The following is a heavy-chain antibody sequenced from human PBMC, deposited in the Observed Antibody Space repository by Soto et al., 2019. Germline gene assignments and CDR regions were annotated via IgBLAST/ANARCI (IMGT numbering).Heavy chain of an antibody. CDR2: ISGSGGST. Sequence: GGSLRLSCAACGFTFSSYAMSWVRQAPGKGLEWVSAISGSGGSTYYADSVKGRVTISRDNSKNTLYLQMNSLRAEDTAVYYCAKDLRGYSSGPWGQGTLVTVSS. V-gene: IGHV3-23*01. D-gene: IGHD6-19*01. J-gene: IGHJ5*02. CDR1: GFTFSSYA. CDR3: AKDLRGYSSGP.